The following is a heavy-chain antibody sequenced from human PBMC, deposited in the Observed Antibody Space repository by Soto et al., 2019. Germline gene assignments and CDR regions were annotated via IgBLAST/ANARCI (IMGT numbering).Heavy chain of an antibody. CDR1: GYTFTSYW. CDR3: ARLCHSSDHALMGMDV. V-gene: IGHV5-51*01. D-gene: IGHD6-25*01. CDR2: IYPDDSDT. J-gene: IGHJ6*02. Sequence: GESLKISCKGFGYTFTSYWIGWVRQMPGKGLEWMGIIYPDDSDTRYSPSFQGQVTISPDKSISTAYLQWSSLKASDTAMYYCARLCHSSDHALMGMDVWGQGTTVTSP.